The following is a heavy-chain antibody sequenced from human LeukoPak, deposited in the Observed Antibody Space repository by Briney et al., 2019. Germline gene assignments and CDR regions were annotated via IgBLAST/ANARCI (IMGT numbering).Heavy chain of an antibody. Sequence: GGSLRLSCAASGFTVSSNYMSWVRQAPGKGLEWVSVIYSGGSTYYADSVKGRFTISRDNSKNTLYLKMNSLRAEDTAVYYCASSRRDSSGWYVYWGQGTLVTVSS. CDR1: GFTVSSNY. V-gene: IGHV3-53*01. CDR2: IYSGGST. CDR3: ASSRRDSSGWYVY. J-gene: IGHJ4*02. D-gene: IGHD6-19*01.